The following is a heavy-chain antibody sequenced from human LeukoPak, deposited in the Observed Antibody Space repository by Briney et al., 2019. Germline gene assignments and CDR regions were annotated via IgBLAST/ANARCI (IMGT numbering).Heavy chain of an antibody. J-gene: IGHJ4*02. Sequence: GGSLRLSCAASGFTFSSYAMHWVRQAPGKGLEWVALISYDGSNKYSADSVKGRFTISRDKSNNTLYLQMNSLRAEDTAIYYCAKDRMASRSTPWDFDYWGQGTLVTVSS. D-gene: IGHD5-24*01. CDR3: AKDRMASRSTPWDFDY. CDR2: ISYDGSNK. V-gene: IGHV3-30*04. CDR1: GFTFSSYA.